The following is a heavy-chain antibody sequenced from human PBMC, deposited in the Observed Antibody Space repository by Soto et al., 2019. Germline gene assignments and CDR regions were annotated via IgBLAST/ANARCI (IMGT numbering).Heavy chain of an antibody. CDR1: GYIFTNHG. Sequence: QVQLVQSGAEVKKPGASVKVSCKASGYIFTNHGISWVRQVPGQGLEWMGWISVYNGNTKYAQKFQGRVTMTTDTSPSTAYMELRSLRSDDTAVYYCARARRDQLLLNNWLDPWGQGPLVTVSS. D-gene: IGHD2-15*01. CDR2: ISVYNGNT. V-gene: IGHV1-18*01. J-gene: IGHJ5*02. CDR3: ARARRDQLLLNNWLDP.